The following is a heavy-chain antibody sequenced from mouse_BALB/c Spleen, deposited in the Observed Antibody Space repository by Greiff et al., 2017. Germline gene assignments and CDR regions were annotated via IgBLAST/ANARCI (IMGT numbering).Heavy chain of an antibody. CDR3: ARSPSWYFDV. J-gene: IGHJ1*01. CDR1: GYTFTSYT. V-gene: IGHV1-4*02. CDR2: INPSSGYT. Sequence: LVESAAELARPGASVKMSCKASGYTFTSYTMHWVKQRPGQGLEWIGYINPSSGYTEYNQKFKDKTTLTADKSSSTAYMQLSSLTSEDSAVYYCARSPSWYFDVWGAGTTVTVSS.